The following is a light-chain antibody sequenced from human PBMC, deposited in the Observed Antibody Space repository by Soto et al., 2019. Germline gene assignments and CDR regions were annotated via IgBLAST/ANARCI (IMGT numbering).Light chain of an antibody. CDR3: SSYAGSSNV. CDR2: DDS. J-gene: IGLJ1*01. V-gene: IGLV3-21*02. CDR1: NIGGKS. Sequence: SYELTQPPSVSVAPGQTARITCGGNNIGGKSVHWYQQKPGQAPVLVVYDDSDRPSGVPDRFSGSKSGNTASLTVSGLQAEDEADYYCSSYAGSSNVFGTGTKLTVL.